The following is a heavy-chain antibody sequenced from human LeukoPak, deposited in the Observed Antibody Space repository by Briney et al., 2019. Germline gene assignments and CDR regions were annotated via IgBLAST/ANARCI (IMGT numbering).Heavy chain of an antibody. V-gene: IGHV4-39*07. CDR2: IYYSGST. J-gene: IGHJ6*02. CDR1: GGSISSSSYY. CDR3: ARNNDYYYYGMDV. Sequence: SETLSLTCTVSGGSISSSSYYWGWIRQPPGKGLEWIGSIYYSGSTYYNPSLKSRVTISVDTSKNQFSLKLSSVTAADTAVYYCARNNDYYYYGMDVWGQVTTVTVSS.